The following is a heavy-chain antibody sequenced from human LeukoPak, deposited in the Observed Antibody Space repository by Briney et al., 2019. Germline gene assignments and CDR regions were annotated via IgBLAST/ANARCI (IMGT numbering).Heavy chain of an antibody. CDR2: ISGSDDST. D-gene: IGHD3-22*01. CDR1: GLSFNTHA. CDR3: AKGGDFDSASYYSH. V-gene: IGHV3-23*01. Sequence: GGSLRLSCATSGLSFNTHAMTWVRQAPGKGPEWVSSISGSDDSTYYADSMKGRFTISRDNSKKTLHLRMNSLRAEDSAVYYCAKGGDFDSASYYSHWGQGILVTVSS. J-gene: IGHJ4*02.